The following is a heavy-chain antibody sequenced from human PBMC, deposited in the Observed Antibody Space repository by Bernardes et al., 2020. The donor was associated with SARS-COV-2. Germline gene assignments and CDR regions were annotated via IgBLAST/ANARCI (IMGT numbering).Heavy chain of an antibody. CDR2: IIPILGIA. CDR3: ARAAVVPAANYKADGMDV. V-gene: IGHV1-69*02. Sequence: SVKVSCKASGGTFSSYTISWVRQAPGQGLEWMGRIIPILGIANYAQKFQGRVTITADKSTSTAYMELSSLRSEDTAVYYCARAAVVPAANYKADGMDVWGQGTTVTVSS. CDR1: GGTFSSYT. D-gene: IGHD2-2*01. J-gene: IGHJ6*02.